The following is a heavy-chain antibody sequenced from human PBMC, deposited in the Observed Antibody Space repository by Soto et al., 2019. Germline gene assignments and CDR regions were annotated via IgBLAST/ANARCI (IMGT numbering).Heavy chain of an antibody. J-gene: IGHJ4*02. CDR2: INPSGGST. Sequence: QVQLVQSGAEVTKPGASVKVSCKASGYTFTSYYMHWVRQAPGQGLEWMGIINPSGGSTSYEQKFQGRVTMTWDTSTSTVYMELSSLRSEDTAVYYCSRYAYCGGDCYGNYFDYWGQGTLVTVSS. CDR3: SRYAYCGGDCYGNYFDY. CDR1: GYTFTSYY. V-gene: IGHV1-46*01. D-gene: IGHD2-21*02.